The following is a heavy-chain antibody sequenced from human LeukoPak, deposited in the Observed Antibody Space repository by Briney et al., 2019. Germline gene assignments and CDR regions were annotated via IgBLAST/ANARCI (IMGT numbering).Heavy chain of an antibody. D-gene: IGHD3-9*01. CDR2: ISAYNGNT. V-gene: IGHV1-18*01. J-gene: IGHJ5*02. Sequence: ASVKVSCKASGYTFTSYGISWVRQAPGQGLEWMGWISAYNGNTNYAQKLQGRVTMTTDTSTSTAYMELRSLRSDDTAVYYCARDSHDILTGMNWFDPWGQGTLVTVSS. CDR1: GYTFTSYG. CDR3: ARDSHDILTGMNWFDP.